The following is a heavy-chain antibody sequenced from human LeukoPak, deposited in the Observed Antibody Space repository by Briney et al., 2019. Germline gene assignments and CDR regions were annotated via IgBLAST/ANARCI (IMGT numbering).Heavy chain of an antibody. D-gene: IGHD5-18*01. J-gene: IGHJ4*02. CDR1: EFLFTNYN. V-gene: IGHV3-48*01. CDR3: ARALGDIYGDAVDN. CDR2: IISIRGAV. Sequence: GGSLELSFASSEFLFTNYNMNWARPPPGKALEWLSYIISIRGAVYYPASVKGRFTTSGGNAKHSMYLQMNRLTGEATAVYYCARALGDIYGDAVDNWGEGTLVSVSS.